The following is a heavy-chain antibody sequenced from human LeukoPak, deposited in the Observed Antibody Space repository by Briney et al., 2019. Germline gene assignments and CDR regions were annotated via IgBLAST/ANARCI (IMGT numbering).Heavy chain of an antibody. CDR2: IYSSGSA. CDR1: GDSISIYY. CDR3: ARTRGGDYAHFDY. Sequence: SETLSLTCTVSGDSISIYYWSWVRQPAGKGLEWIGRIYSSGSANYNPSLKNRVNMSVDTSKNQFSLNLTSVTAADTAVYYCARTRGGDYAHFDYWGQGTLVTVSS. V-gene: IGHV4-4*07. D-gene: IGHD4-17*01. J-gene: IGHJ4*02.